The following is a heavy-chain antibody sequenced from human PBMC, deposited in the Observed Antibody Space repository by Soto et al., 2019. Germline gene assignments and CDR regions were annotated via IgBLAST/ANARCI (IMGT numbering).Heavy chain of an antibody. CDR2: ISAYNGNT. D-gene: IGHD1-26*01. J-gene: IGHJ6*02. Sequence: VKVSCKASGYTFTSYGISWVRQAPGQGLEWMGWISAYNGNTNYAQKLQGRVTMTTDTSTSTAYMELRSLRSDDTAVYYCAREALLRLYYYYGMDVWGQGTTVTVSS. CDR3: AREALLRLYYYYGMDV. CDR1: GYTFTSYG. V-gene: IGHV1-18*01.